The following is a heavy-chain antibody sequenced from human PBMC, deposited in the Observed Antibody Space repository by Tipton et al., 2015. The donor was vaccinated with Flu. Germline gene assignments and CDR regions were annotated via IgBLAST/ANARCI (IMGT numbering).Heavy chain of an antibody. J-gene: IGHJ4*02. Sequence: GLVKPSQTLSLTCAISRDSVSSNSAAWNWIRQSPSRGLEWLGRTFYRSKWYNDYAVSVKSRITINPDTSKNQFSLQLSSGTPEDTAVYYCARGGRTALDYWGQGTLVTVSS. CDR1: RDSVSSNSAA. D-gene: IGHD1-14*01. CDR2: TFYRSKWYN. V-gene: IGHV6-1*01. CDR3: ARGGRTALDY.